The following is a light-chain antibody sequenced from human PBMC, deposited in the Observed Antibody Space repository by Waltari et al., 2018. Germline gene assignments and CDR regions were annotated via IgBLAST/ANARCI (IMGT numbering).Light chain of an antibody. V-gene: IGLV3-19*01. CDR3: NSRDSSDNRLGV. J-gene: IGLJ3*02. CDR1: SLRSYY. Sequence: SSELTQDPAVSVALGQTVRITCQGDSLRSYYASWYQQKPGQAPILVIYGRNNRPSGIPDRFSGSSSGNTASLTITGAQAEDEADYYCNSRDSSDNRLGVFGGGTKLTVL. CDR2: GRN.